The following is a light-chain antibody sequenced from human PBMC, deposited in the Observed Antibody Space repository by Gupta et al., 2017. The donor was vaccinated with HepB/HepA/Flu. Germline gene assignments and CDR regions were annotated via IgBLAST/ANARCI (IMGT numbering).Light chain of an antibody. Sequence: QSVLTQPPSVSAAPGQKVTLSCSGSSSNIGNNYVSWYQQLPGTAPKLLIYENNKRPSGIPDRFSGSEAGTSATLGITGLQTGDEADYYCGTWDSSLSAKVFGGGTKLTVL. V-gene: IGLV1-51*02. CDR2: ENN. J-gene: IGLJ2*01. CDR1: SSNIGNNY. CDR3: GTWDSSLSAKV.